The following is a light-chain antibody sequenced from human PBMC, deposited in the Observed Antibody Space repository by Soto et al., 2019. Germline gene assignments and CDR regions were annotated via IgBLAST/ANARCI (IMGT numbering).Light chain of an antibody. CDR1: HSVSSSY. CDR2: GAS. Sequence: IVLTQFPGTLSLSPGERATLSCRASHSVSSSYLAWYQQKPGQAPRVLIYGASTRATGIPDRFSGSGSGTDFTLTISRLEPEDFAVYYCQLYGSSIRYTFGQGTKLEIK. J-gene: IGKJ2*01. CDR3: QLYGSSIRYT. V-gene: IGKV3-20*01.